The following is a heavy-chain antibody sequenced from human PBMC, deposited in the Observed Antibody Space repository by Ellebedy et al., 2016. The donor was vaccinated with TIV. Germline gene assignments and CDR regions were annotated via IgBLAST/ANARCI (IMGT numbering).Heavy chain of an antibody. J-gene: IGHJ4*02. CDR2: IYSDGST. CDR1: GFTVNTKD. V-gene: IGHV3-53*01. D-gene: IGHD3-10*01. Sequence: GESLKISCAASGFTVNTKDMSWVRQAPGKGLEWVSVIYSDGSTDYADSVKGRFIISRDSTKNTVYLQVNSLRAEDTTVYYCARDFRGFDNWGQGTLVTVSS. CDR3: ARDFRGFDN.